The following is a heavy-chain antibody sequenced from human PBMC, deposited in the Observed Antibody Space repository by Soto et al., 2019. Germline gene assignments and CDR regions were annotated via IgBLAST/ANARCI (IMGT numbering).Heavy chain of an antibody. CDR1: GFTFTSSA. CDR2: IVVGSGNT. Sequence: SVKVSCKASGFTFTSSAVQWVRQARGQRLEWIGWIVVGSGNTNYAQKFQERVTITRDMSTSTAYMELSRLRSDDTAVYYCARVGDSSGYYGSNWFDPWGQGTLVTVSS. CDR3: ARVGDSSGYYGSNWFDP. J-gene: IGHJ5*02. V-gene: IGHV1-58*01. D-gene: IGHD3-22*01.